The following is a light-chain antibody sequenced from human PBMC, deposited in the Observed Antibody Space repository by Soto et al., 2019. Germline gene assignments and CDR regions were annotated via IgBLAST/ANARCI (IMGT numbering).Light chain of an antibody. V-gene: IGLV2-14*01. CDR1: SSDVGGYNY. J-gene: IGLJ1*01. Sequence: QSALTQPASVSGSPGQSITISCTGTSSDVGGYNYVSWYQQHPGKAPKLMIYEVSNRPSGASNRFSGSKSGNTASLTISGLQAEDEAHYYFSSYTSSSTLLYVFGTGTKVTVL. CDR2: EVS. CDR3: SSYTSSSTLLYV.